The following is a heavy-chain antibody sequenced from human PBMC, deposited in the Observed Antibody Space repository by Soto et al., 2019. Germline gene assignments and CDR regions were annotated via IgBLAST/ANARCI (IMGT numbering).Heavy chain of an antibody. Sequence: PSETLSLTCAVSGGSSSSCNWWSWGRQHPGKGLEWIGEIYHSGSTNYNPSLKSRVTISVDKSKNQFSLKLSSVTAADTAVYYCASWVGDIVVVPAAMPSFFRYWYFDLWGRGTLVTVSS. D-gene: IGHD2-2*01. CDR3: ASWVGDIVVVPAAMPSFFRYWYFDL. CDR2: IYHSGST. CDR1: GGSSSSCNW. J-gene: IGHJ2*01. V-gene: IGHV4-4*02.